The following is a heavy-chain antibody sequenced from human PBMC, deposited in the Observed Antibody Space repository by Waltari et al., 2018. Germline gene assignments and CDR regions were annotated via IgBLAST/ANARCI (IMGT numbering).Heavy chain of an antibody. V-gene: IGHV3-21*01. Sequence: APGKGLEWVSSISSSSSYIYYADSVKGRFTISRDNAKNSLYLQMNSLRAEDTAVYYCARTGSYYADYFDYWGQGTLVTVSS. CDR2: ISSSSSYI. J-gene: IGHJ4*02. CDR3: ARTGSYYADYFDY. D-gene: IGHD1-26*01.